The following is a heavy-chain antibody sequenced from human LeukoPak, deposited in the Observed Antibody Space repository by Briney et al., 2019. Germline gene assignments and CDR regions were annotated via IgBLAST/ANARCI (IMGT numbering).Heavy chain of an antibody. CDR3: ARDRRYSSSWYLDW. CDR1: DYSISSGYY. CDR2: IYHSGSA. V-gene: IGHV4-38-2*02. J-gene: IGHJ4*02. D-gene: IGHD6-13*01. Sequence: PSETLSLTCSVSDYSISSGYYWGWIRQPPGKGLEWIGSMEWIGSIYHSGSAYYNPSLKSRVTISVDTSKNQFSLKLSSVTAADTAVYYCARDRRYSSSWYLDWWGQGTLVTVSS.